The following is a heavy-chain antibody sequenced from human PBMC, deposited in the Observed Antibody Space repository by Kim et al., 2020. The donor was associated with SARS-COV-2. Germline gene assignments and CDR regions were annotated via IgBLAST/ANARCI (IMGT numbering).Heavy chain of an antibody. CDR3: TRDRWELLMDYFDY. CDR1: GLTLCDES. J-gene: IGHJ4*02. CDR2: IRRTANVVTN. Sequence: GGSLRLSCTASGLTLCDESMSWCRTAQGKGLAWVDFIRRTANVVTNEYAASVKGRFTISRDDYKSISYLQMNSLKTEDTAVYYCTRDRWELLMDYFDYWGQGALVTVSS. D-gene: IGHD1-26*01. V-gene: IGHV3-49*03.